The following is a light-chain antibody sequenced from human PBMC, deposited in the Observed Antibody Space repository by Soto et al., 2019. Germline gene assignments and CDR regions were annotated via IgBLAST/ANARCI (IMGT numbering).Light chain of an antibody. J-gene: IGKJ1*01. V-gene: IGKV3-20*01. CDR1: QSVSSSY. Sequence: EIVLTQSPGTVSLSQGERATLSCRASQSVSSSYLAWYQQKPGQAPRLLIYGASSRATGIPDRFSGSGSGTDFTLTISRLEPEVFAVYYCQQFNNWPPWTFGQGTKVDIK. CDR2: GAS. CDR3: QQFNNWPPWT.